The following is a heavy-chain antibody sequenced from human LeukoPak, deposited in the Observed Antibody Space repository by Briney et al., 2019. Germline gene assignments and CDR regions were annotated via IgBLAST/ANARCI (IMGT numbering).Heavy chain of an antibody. Sequence: ASVKVSCKASGYTFSDYYMFWVRQAPGQGLEWMGWIKPNSDDTNCAQKFQDRVTLTTDTSISTAYMELSGLRTDDTAVYYCTRLDPTPWGQGTLITVSS. J-gene: IGHJ5*02. CDR3: TRLDPTP. V-gene: IGHV1-2*02. D-gene: IGHD3/OR15-3a*01. CDR1: GYTFSDYY. CDR2: IKPNSDDT.